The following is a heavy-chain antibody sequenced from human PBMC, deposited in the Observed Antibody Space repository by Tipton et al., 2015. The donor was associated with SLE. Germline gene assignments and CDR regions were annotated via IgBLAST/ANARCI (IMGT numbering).Heavy chain of an antibody. V-gene: IGHV4-59*01. Sequence: TLSLTCTVSAGSISSFYWNWIRQPPGKGLEWIGYVDNSGSTNYNPSLRSRLTISVDTSRNQFSLKLNSLTAADTAVYYCARTSLGFNFWTGSPFDPWGQGTPVTVSS. CDR1: AGSISSFY. CDR3: ARTSLGFNFWTGSPFDP. CDR2: VDNSGST. J-gene: IGHJ5*02. D-gene: IGHD3/OR15-3a*01.